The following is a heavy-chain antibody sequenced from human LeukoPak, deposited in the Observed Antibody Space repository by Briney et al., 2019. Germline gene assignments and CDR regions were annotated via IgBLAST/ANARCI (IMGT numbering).Heavy chain of an antibody. D-gene: IGHD4-23*01. Sequence: GASVTVSCKASGYTFTSYYMHWVRQAPGQGLEWMGIINPSGGSTGCAQKFQGRVTMTRDTSTSTVYMELSSLRSEDTAVYYCARGGVYGGNFKVGAFDIWGQGTMVTVSS. V-gene: IGHV1-46*01. J-gene: IGHJ3*02. CDR3: ARGGVYGGNFKVGAFDI. CDR2: INPSGGST. CDR1: GYTFTSYY.